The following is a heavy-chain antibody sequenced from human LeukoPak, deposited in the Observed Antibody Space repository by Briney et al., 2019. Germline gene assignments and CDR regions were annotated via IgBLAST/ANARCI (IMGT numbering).Heavy chain of an antibody. CDR3: ARARSCTSCYPLPKFAYFDI. CDR1: GGSFSGYY. J-gene: IGHJ3*02. V-gene: IGHV4-34*01. Sequence: SETLSLTCAVYGGSFSGYYWSWIRQPPGKGLEWIGEINHSGSTNYNPSLKSRVTISVDTSKNQFSVKLSSVTAADTAVYYCARARSCTSCYPLPKFAYFDIWGQGTMVTVSS. D-gene: IGHD2-2*01. CDR2: INHSGST.